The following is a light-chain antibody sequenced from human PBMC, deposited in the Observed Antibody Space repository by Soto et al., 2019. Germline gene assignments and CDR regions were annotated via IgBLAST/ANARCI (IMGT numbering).Light chain of an antibody. CDR3: QQYGSSPPT. V-gene: IGKV3-20*01. CDR2: GAS. Sequence: IVLTQSPGTLSLSPGERATLSCRASQSVSNSYLAWYQQKPGQAPRLLIYGASSRATGIPDRFSGSGSGTDFTLTISRLEPEDFAVYYRQQYGSSPPTFGQGTKVDIK. CDR1: QSVSNSY. J-gene: IGKJ1*01.